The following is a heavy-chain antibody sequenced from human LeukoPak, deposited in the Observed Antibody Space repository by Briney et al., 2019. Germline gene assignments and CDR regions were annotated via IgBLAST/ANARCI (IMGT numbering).Heavy chain of an antibody. D-gene: IGHD3-22*01. CDR2: IIPNLGTT. V-gene: IGHV1-69*04. Sequence: SLKVSCKASGGTSNSHAISWVRQAPGQGLEWMGRIIPNLGTTNRAQNFQDRVTLTADKSTNTAYMELTSLTSEDTAVYYCATTNDGGGYQWADFFDFWGQGTPFTVSS. CDR1: GGTSNSHA. J-gene: IGHJ4*02. CDR3: ATTNDGGGYQWADFFDF.